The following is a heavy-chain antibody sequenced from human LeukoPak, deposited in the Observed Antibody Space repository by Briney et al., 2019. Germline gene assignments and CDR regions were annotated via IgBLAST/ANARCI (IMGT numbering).Heavy chain of an antibody. J-gene: IGHJ4*02. D-gene: IGHD5-18*01. CDR3: ASTSAMVYFDY. CDR2: IYYSGST. Sequence: SETLSPTCTVSGGSISSYYWSWIRQPPGKGLEWIGYIYYSGSTNYNPSLKSRVTISVDTSKNQFSLKLSSVTAADTAVYYCASTSAMVYFDYWGQGTLVTVSS. V-gene: IGHV4-59*01. CDR1: GGSISSYY.